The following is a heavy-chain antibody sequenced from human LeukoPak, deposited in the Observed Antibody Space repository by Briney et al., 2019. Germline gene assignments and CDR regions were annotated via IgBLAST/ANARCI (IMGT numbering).Heavy chain of an antibody. CDR2: IGWDGVTT. J-gene: IGHJ4*01. D-gene: IGHD5-18*01. CDR1: GFNLDDYT. V-gene: IGHV3-43*01. CDR3: VKSSGDSHGYSFDN. Sequence: RRCLRLSCAASGFNLDDYTMDWVRQAPGEGLEWGSLIGWDGVTTYYADSVKGRFTISRDNTKNPLSLQLNSLSNEDTAFYYCVKSSGDSHGYSFDNWGLGTLVSVSS.